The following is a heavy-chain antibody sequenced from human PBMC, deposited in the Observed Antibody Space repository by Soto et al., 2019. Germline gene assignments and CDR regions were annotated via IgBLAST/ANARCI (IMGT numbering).Heavy chain of an antibody. V-gene: IGHV3-21*01. Sequence: GGSLRLSCAASGFTFSSYSMNWVRQAPGKGLEWVSSISSSSSYIYYADSVKGRFTISRDNAKNSLYLQMNSLRAEDTAVYYCARNYYDSSGYYYYYYGMDVWGQGTTVTVSS. CDR1: GFTFSSYS. CDR2: ISSSSSYI. CDR3: ARNYYDSSGYYYYYYGMDV. J-gene: IGHJ6*02. D-gene: IGHD3-22*01.